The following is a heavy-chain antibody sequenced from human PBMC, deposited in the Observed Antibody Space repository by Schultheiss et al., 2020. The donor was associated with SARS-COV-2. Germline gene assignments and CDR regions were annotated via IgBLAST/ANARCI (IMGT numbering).Heavy chain of an antibody. CDR2: IRNKAYGGTT. CDR1: GFTFGDYA. Sequence: GGSLRLSCSTSGFTFGDYAMSWLRQAPGKGLEWVSFIRNKAYGGTTEYAASVKGRFTISRDDSKSIAYLQMSSLRTEDTAVYYCARDETYSDFWGRYRPPYFDYWGQGTLVTVSS. J-gene: IGHJ4*02. CDR3: ARDETYSDFWGRYRPPYFDY. V-gene: IGHV3-49*03. D-gene: IGHD3-3*01.